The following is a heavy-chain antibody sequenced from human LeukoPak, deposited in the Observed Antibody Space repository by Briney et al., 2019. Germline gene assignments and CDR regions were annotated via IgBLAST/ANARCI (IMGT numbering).Heavy chain of an antibody. CDR3: AKQRGKMRYFDFVALDY. J-gene: IGHJ4*02. CDR1: AGSTSSSSYH. V-gene: IGHV4-39*01. CDR2: IYYGGST. D-gene: IGHD3-9*01. Sequence: SQTLSLTCTLSAGSTSSSSYHCGWLREPPGKGLEWIGTIYYGGSTSYNPALKSQVPISIDTSNNQFFLKLDFVTPADTAVYYCAKQRGKMRYFDFVALDYWGQGTRVTVS.